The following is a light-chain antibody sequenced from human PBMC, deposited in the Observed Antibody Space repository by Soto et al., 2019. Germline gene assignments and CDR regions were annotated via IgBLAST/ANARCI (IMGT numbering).Light chain of an antibody. CDR1: SGINVGSSR. J-gene: IGLJ2*01. Sequence: QPVLTQPSSLSASPGASASLTCTLRSGINVGSSRIYWYQQKPGSPPQYLLRYKSDSDKQQGSGVPSRFSGSKDASANAGILLISGLQSEDEADYYCMIWHSSAVVFGGGTKLTVL. CDR3: MIWHSSAVV. V-gene: IGLV5-45*03. CDR2: YKSDSDK.